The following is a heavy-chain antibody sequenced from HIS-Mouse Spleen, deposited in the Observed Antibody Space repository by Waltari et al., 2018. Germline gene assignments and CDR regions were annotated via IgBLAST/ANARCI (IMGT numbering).Heavy chain of an antibody. CDR1: GGSISSSSYY. D-gene: IGHD6-13*01. V-gene: IGHV4-39*07. J-gene: IGHJ2*01. Sequence: QLQLQESGPGLVKPSETLSLTCTVSGGSISSSSYYWGWNLQPPGKGLDWIGSIYYSGSTYYNPSLKSRVTISVDTSKNKFSLKLSSVTAADTAVYYCAREIPYSSSWYDWYFDLWGRGTLVTVSS. CDR2: IYYSGST. CDR3: AREIPYSSSWYDWYFDL.